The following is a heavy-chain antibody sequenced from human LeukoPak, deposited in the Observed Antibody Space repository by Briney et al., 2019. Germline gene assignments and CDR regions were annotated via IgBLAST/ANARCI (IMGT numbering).Heavy chain of an antibody. Sequence: ASVKVSCKASGYTFTSYDINWVQQAPGQGLEWMGWMNPNSGNTGYAQKFQGRVTMTRNTSISTAYMELSSLRSEDTAVYYCARVTPDFWSGYRNYWGQGTLVTVSS. CDR2: MNPNSGNT. J-gene: IGHJ4*02. CDR3: ARVTPDFWSGYRNY. D-gene: IGHD3-3*01. CDR1: GYTFTSYD. V-gene: IGHV1-8*01.